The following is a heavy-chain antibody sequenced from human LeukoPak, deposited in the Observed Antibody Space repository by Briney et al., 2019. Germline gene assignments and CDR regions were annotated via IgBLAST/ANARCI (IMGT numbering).Heavy chain of an antibody. Sequence: SETLSLTCTVSGGSISSHYWSWIRQPPGKGLEWIGYIYYSGSTNYNPSLKSRVTISVDTSKNQFSLKLSSVTAADTAVYYCARFGGIDYWGQGTLVTVSS. J-gene: IGHJ4*02. CDR2: IYYSGST. CDR3: ARFGGIDY. V-gene: IGHV4-59*11. D-gene: IGHD3-10*01. CDR1: GGSISSHY.